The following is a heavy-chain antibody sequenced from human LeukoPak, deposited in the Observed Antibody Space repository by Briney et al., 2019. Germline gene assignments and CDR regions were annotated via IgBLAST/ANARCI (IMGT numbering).Heavy chain of an antibody. CDR2: IHHSGNT. Sequence: SETLSLTCAVSRYSISSDFYWGWIRQSPGKGLEWIGSIHHSGNTFYSPPLKSRITVSVDTSKNQFYLKLNSVTAADTAVYYCARLLYTNGWYGAYFWGQGTPVTVS. J-gene: IGHJ4*02. D-gene: IGHD1-1*01. V-gene: IGHV4-38-2*01. CDR1: RYSISSDFY. CDR3: ARLLYTNGWYGAYF.